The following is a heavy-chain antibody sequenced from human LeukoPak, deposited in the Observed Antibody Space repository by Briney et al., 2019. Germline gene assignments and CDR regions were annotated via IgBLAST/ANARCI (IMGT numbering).Heavy chain of an antibody. J-gene: IGHJ4*02. CDR1: GFTFSSYA. V-gene: IGHV3-23*01. Sequence: PGGSLRLSCAASGFTFSSYALSWVRQAPGKGLECVSAISGSGGSTYSADSLKGRFTISRDNSKNTLYLQINSLRTDDTAVYYYARGPSLGWLGNDYWGQGTLVTVSS. CDR3: ARGPSLGWLGNDY. D-gene: IGHD1-26*01. CDR2: ISGSGGST.